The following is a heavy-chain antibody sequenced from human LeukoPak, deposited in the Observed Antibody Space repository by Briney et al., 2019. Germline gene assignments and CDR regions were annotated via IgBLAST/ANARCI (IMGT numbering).Heavy chain of an antibody. V-gene: IGHV3-53*01. Sequence: PGGSLRLSCAASGFTVSSNYMSWVRQAPGKGLEWVSVIYSGGSTYYADSVKGRFTISRDNSKNTLYLQMSSLRAEDAAVYYCAKLHATSVTTSDDYWGQGTLVTVSS. CDR1: GFTVSSNY. D-gene: IGHD4-11*01. CDR3: AKLHATSVTTSDDY. CDR2: IYSGGST. J-gene: IGHJ4*02.